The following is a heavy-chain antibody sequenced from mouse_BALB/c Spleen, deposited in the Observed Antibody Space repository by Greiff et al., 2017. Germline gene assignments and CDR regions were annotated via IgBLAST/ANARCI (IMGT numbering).Heavy chain of an antibody. CDR1: GFSLTSYG. J-gene: IGHJ4*01. CDR2: IWSGGST. Sequence: VQVVESGPGLVQPSQSLSITCTVSGFSLTSYGVHWVRQSPGKGLEWLGVIWSGGSTDYNAAFISRLSISKDNSKSQVFFKMNSLQANDTAIYYCAKNGNYDAMDYWGQGTSVTVSS. CDR3: AKNGNYDAMDY. D-gene: IGHD2-1*01. V-gene: IGHV2-2*02.